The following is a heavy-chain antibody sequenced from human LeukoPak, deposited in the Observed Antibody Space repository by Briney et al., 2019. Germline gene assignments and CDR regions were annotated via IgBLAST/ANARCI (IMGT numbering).Heavy chain of an antibody. V-gene: IGHV3-21*01. CDR1: GFTFSSYS. CDR3: ARSPGSSSAYYWFDP. CDR2: ISSSSSYI. J-gene: IGHJ5*02. D-gene: IGHD6-6*01. Sequence: GGSLRLSCAASGFTFSSYSMNWFRQAPGKGLEWVSSISSSSSYIYYADSVKGRFTISRDNAKNSLYLQMNSLRAEDTAVYYCARSPGSSSAYYWFDPWGQGTLVTVSS.